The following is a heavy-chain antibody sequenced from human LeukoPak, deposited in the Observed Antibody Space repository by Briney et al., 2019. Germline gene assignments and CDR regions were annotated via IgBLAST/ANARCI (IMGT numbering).Heavy chain of an antibody. Sequence: GGALRLSCAASGFTFSSYWRSRVRRAPGEGREWVAKIKQDGSEKYYVDSVKGRFTISRDKARNSLYLQMNSLRAEDTAVYYCGRRPHLDWWGQGTLVTVSS. J-gene: IGHJ4*02. CDR3: GRRPHLDW. CDR1: GFTFSSYW. D-gene: IGHD3-3*01. V-gene: IGHV3-7*01. CDR2: IKQDGSEK.